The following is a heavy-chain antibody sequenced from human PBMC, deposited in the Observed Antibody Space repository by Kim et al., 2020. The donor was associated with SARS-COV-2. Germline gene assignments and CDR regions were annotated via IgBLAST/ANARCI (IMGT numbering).Heavy chain of an antibody. J-gene: IGHJ4*02. D-gene: IGHD3-22*01. CDR1: GFTFSSYG. CDR2: IWYDGSNK. V-gene: IGHV3-33*01. CDR3: ARDLYYYDSSGSSFPVY. Sequence: GGSLRLSCAASGFTFSSYGMHWVRQAPGKGLEWVAVIWYDGSNKYYADSVKGRFTISRDNSKNTLYLQMNSLRAEDTAVYYCARDLYYYDSSGSSFPVYWGQGTLVTVSS.